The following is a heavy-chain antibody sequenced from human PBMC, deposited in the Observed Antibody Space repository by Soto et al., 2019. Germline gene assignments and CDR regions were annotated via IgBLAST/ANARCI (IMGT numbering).Heavy chain of an antibody. CDR2: INWNGGST. CDR3: ARDQNGEYYDSSGPDYGMDV. V-gene: IGHV3-20*04. CDR1: GFTFDDYG. Sequence: PGGSLRLSCAASGFTFDDYGMSWVRQAPGKGLEWVSGINWNGGSTGYADSVKGRFTISRDNAKNSLYLQMNSLRAEDTALYYCARDQNGEYYDSSGPDYGMDVWGQGTTVTVSS. J-gene: IGHJ6*02. D-gene: IGHD3-22*01.